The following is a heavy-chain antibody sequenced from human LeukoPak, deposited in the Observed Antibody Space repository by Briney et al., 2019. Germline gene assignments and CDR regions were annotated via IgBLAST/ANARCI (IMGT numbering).Heavy chain of an antibody. V-gene: IGHV4-59*01. CDR2: IYYSGST. D-gene: IGHD3-3*01. CDR3: ARANLYYDFWSGYYNLGRNQYGMDV. CDR1: GGSISSYY. Sequence: SETLSLTRTVSGGSISSYYWSWIRQPPGKGLEWIGYIYYSGSTNYNPSLKSRVTISVDTSKNQFSLKLSSVTAADTAVYYCARANLYYDFWSGYYNLGRNQYGMDVWGQGTTVTVSS. J-gene: IGHJ6*02.